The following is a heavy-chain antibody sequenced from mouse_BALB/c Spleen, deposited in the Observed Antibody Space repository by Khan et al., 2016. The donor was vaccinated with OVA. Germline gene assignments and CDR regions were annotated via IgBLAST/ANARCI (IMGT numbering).Heavy chain of an antibody. J-gene: IGHJ3*01. CDR2: ISSGGDYT. D-gene: IGHD4-1*01. CDR1: GFTFSSYS. Sequence: EVQGVESGGDLVKPGGSLKLSCAASGFTFSSYSMSWVRQTPDKRLEWVASISSGGDYTYYTDSVKGRFTISRDNATNTLYLQMSELKSEDTAMYYCADHVTGSFAYWGQGTLVTVSA. CDR3: ADHVTGSFAY. V-gene: IGHV5-6*01.